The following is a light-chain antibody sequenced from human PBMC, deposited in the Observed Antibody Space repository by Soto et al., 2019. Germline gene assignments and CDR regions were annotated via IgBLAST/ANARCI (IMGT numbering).Light chain of an antibody. CDR3: QQYKSYPAT. CDR2: KAS. CDR1: QSISTS. J-gene: IGKJ4*01. V-gene: IGKV1-5*03. Sequence: DIQMTQSPSTLSASAGDRVTITCRASQSISTSLAWYQQKPGKAPNVLIYKASSLQTGVPSRFSGSGSGTEFTLTISSLQPDDFATYYCQQYKSYPATFGGGTKVEIK.